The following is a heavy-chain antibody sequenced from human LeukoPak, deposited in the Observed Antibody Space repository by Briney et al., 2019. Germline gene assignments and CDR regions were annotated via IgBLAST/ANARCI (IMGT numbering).Heavy chain of an antibody. J-gene: IGHJ4*02. D-gene: IGHD1-26*01. CDR1: GFSCSSYW. Sequence: GGSLRLSCSASGFSCSSYWMSWVRQAPGKGLEWVAHINEDGSEKYYVDSVKGRFFISRDNAAKSLSLQMNRLRDADTAVYYCARVSVGAPAFDYWGQRNLVTVSS. CDR3: ARVSVGAPAFDY. V-gene: IGHV3-7*01. CDR2: INEDGSEK.